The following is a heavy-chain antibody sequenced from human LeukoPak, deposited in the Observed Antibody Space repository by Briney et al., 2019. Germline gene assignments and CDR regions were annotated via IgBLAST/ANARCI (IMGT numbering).Heavy chain of an antibody. CDR2: IYDRGST. CDR1: GASISTYN. D-gene: IGHD6-6*01. CDR3: ARVYSSSPRFDY. J-gene: IGHJ4*02. V-gene: IGHV4-59*01. Sequence: SETLSLTCTVSGASISTYNWSWIRQPPGKGLERIGYIYDRGSTNYNPSLKSRVTISADTSKNQFSLRLNSVTAADTAVYYCARVYSSSPRFDYWGQGTLVTVSS.